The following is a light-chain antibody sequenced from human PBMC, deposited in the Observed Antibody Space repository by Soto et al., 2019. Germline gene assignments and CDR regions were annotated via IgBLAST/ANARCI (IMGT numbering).Light chain of an antibody. Sequence: QSALTQPASVSGSPGQSITISCNGTSSDVGGHDYVSWYQQHPGKAPKLTIFEVSNRPSGVSNRFSGSKSGNTASLTISGLQAEDEADYYCSSYTDSNSFYVFGSGTKVNVL. CDR2: EVS. CDR3: SSYTDSNSFYV. J-gene: IGLJ1*01. V-gene: IGLV2-14*01. CDR1: SSDVGGHDY.